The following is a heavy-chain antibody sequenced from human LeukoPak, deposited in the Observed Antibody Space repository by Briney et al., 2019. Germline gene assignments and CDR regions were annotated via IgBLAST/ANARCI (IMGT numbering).Heavy chain of an antibody. D-gene: IGHD3-10*01. CDR2: IYYSGST. CDR3: ARDGIRGSGSYASGLDYFDY. J-gene: IGHJ4*02. Sequence: SETLSLTCTVSGGSISSYYWSWIRQPPGKGLEWIGYIYYSGSTNYNPSLKSRVTISVDTSKNQFSLKLSSVTAADTAVYYCARDGIRGSGSYASGLDYFDYWGQGTLVTVSS. V-gene: IGHV4-59*01. CDR1: GGSISSYY.